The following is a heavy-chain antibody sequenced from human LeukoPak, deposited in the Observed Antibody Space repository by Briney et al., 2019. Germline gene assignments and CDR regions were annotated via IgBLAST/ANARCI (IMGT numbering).Heavy chain of an antibody. CDR3: ARGEMATKGDAFDI. D-gene: IGHD5-24*01. Sequence: GGSLRLSCAASGFTFSSYSMNWVRQAPGKGLEWVSCISSSSSYIHYGDSVKGRFTISRDNAKNSLDLQMNSLRAEDTAVYYCARGEMATKGDAFDIWGQRTMVTVSS. V-gene: IGHV3-21*01. CDR2: ISSSSSYI. J-gene: IGHJ3*02. CDR1: GFTFSSYS.